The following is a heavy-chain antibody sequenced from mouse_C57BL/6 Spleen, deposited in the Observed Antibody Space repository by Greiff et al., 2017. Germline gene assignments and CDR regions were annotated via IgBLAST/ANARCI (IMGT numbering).Heavy chain of an antibody. CDR3: ASIPYYYGSSYEDYFDY. D-gene: IGHD1-1*01. CDR1: GYAFSSSW. J-gene: IGHJ2*01. CDR2: IYPGDGDT. V-gene: IGHV1-82*01. Sequence: QVHVKQSGPELVKPGASVKISCKASGYAFSSSWMNWVKQRPGKGLEWIGRIYPGDGDTNYNGKFKGKATLTADKSSSTAYMQLSSLTSEDSAVYFCASIPYYYGSSYEDYFDYWGQGTTLTVSS.